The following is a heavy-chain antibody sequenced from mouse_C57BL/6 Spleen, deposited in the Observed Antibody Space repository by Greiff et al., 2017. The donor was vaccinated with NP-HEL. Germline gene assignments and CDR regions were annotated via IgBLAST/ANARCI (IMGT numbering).Heavy chain of an antibody. CDR1: GYSFTGYY. Sequence: EVQLQQSGPELVKPGASVKISCKASGYSFTGYYMNWVKQSPEKSLEWIGEINPSTGGTTYNQKFKAKATLTVDKSSSTAYMQLKSLTSEDSAVYYCARGGRQLRLDYFDYWGQGTTLTVSS. J-gene: IGHJ2*01. CDR2: INPSTGGT. CDR3: ARGGRQLRLDYFDY. V-gene: IGHV1-42*01. D-gene: IGHD3-2*02.